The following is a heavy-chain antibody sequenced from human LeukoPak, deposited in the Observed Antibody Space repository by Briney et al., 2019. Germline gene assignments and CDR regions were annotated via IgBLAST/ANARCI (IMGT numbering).Heavy chain of an antibody. J-gene: IGHJ6*03. Sequence: SETLSLTCTVSGGSISSSSYYWGWIRQPPGKGLEWIGSIYYSGSTYYNPSLKSRVTISVDTSKNQFSLKLSSVTAADTAVYYCASSSAITLFYYYYMDVWGKGTTVTVSS. V-gene: IGHV4-39*01. CDR2: IYYSGST. CDR3: ASSSAITLFYYYYMDV. D-gene: IGHD1-14*01. CDR1: GGSISSSSYY.